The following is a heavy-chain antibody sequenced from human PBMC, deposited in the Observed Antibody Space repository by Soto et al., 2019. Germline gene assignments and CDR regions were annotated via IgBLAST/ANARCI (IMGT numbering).Heavy chain of an antibody. D-gene: IGHD5-18*01. J-gene: IGHJ2*01. CDR1: GGPISSSSYY. CDR2: IYYTGYT. CDR3: ARSAIATHWFFDL. Sequence: PSETLSLTCSVPGGPISSSSYYWGWIRQAPGKGLEWLATIYYTGYTYHNPSLKSHVTISVDTSKDQFSLELTSVTAADTALYYCARSAIATHWFFDLWGRGTLVTVSS. V-gene: IGHV4-39*01.